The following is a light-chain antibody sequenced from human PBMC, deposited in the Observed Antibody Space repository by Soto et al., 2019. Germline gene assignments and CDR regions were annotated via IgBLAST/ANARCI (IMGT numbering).Light chain of an antibody. V-gene: IGKV1-27*01. CDR1: HGISNY. J-gene: IGKJ3*01. CDR2: AAS. Sequence: DIQMTQYPSSLSAYVGDRVTITCRASHGISNYLAWYQQKPRKVPKLLIYAASTLQSGVPSRFSSGGSGTDFTLTISSLQPEDGATYYCQKYNSAPFTFGPGTKVDIK. CDR3: QKYNSAPFT.